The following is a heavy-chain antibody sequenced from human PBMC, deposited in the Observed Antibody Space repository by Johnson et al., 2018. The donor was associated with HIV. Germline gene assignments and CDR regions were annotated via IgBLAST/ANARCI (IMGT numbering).Heavy chain of an antibody. V-gene: IGHV3-9*01. Sequence: VQLVESGGGLVQPGRSLRLSFAASGFTFDDYAMHWVRQVPGKGLEWVSGISWNSGSIGYVDSVKGRFTISRDNAKNSLYLQMNSLRPEDTALYYCAKDVTGELYAFDIWGQGTMVTVSS. J-gene: IGHJ3*02. CDR3: AKDVTGELYAFDI. CDR2: ISWNSGSI. D-gene: IGHD1-1*01. CDR1: GFTFDDYA.